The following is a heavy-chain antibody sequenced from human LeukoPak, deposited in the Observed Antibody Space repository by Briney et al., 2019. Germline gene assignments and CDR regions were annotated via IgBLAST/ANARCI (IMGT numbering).Heavy chain of an antibody. Sequence: SETLSLTCTVSGGSISSYYWSWIRQPAGKGLEWIGRIYTSGSTNYNLSLKSRVTISVDTSKNQFSLKLSSVTAADTAVYYCARVESYYYYMDVWGKGTTVTISS. CDR2: IYTSGST. J-gene: IGHJ6*03. CDR1: GGSISSYY. D-gene: IGHD1-1*01. V-gene: IGHV4-4*07. CDR3: ARVESYYYYMDV.